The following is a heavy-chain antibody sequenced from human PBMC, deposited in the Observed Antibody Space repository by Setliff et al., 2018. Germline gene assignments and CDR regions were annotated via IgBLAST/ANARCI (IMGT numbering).Heavy chain of an antibody. J-gene: IGHJ4*02. Sequence: PGGSLRLSCAASGFTFSSYAMHWVRQAPGKGLEWVGRIKSKTDGGTTDYAAPVKGRFTISRDDSKNTLYLQMNSLKTEDTAVYYCTTDLIVVVPAAMPVGYWGQGTLVTVSS. V-gene: IGHV3-15*01. CDR3: TTDLIVVVPAAMPVGY. CDR1: GFTFSSYA. CDR2: IKSKTDGGTT. D-gene: IGHD2-2*01.